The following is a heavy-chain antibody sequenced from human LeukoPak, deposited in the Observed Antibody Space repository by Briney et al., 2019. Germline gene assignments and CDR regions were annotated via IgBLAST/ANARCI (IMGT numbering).Heavy chain of an antibody. CDR3: AKGDGSTGWYFDY. J-gene: IGHJ4*02. D-gene: IGHD1-26*01. V-gene: IGHV3-74*01. CDR1: GFTFSTYW. CDR2: ISSDGSDT. Sequence: GGSLRLSCAAPGFTFSTYWMHWVRQAPGKGLVWVSRISSDGSDTNYADSVKGRFTISRDNAKNTLYLQMNSLRAEDTAVYYCAKGDGSTGWYFDYWGQGTLVTVSS.